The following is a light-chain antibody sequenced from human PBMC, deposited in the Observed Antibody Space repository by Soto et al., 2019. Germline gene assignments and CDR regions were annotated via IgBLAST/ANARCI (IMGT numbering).Light chain of an antibody. CDR1: SSDVGAYNY. V-gene: IGLV2-14*01. CDR2: EVN. Sequence: QSVLTQPASVSGSHGQPITISCTGTSSDVGAYNYVSWYQLHPGKAPKLMIYEVNHRPSGVSHRFSGSKSGNTASLTFSGLQPEDEDDYYCSSYASSGAVVFGGGTKVTV. J-gene: IGLJ3*02. CDR3: SSYASSGAVV.